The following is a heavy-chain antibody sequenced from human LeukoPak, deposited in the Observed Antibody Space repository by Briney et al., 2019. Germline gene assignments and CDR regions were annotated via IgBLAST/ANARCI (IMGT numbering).Heavy chain of an antibody. CDR2: ISGAGGST. D-gene: IGHD6-13*01. J-gene: IGHJ5*02. CDR3: AKRVAAATMRAFDP. V-gene: IGHV3-23*01. Sequence: GGALRLACAATGLTFSNFPMHWVRQAPGKGLEWLSGISGAGGSTFSADSVKGRFTISRDNFKNTLYLQMSSLRADDTAVYYCAKRVAAATMRAFDPWGQGTLVTVSS. CDR1: GLTFSNFP.